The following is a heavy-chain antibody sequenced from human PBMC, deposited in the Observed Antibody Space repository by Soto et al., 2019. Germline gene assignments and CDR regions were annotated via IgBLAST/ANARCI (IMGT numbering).Heavy chain of an antibody. CDR3: ARARPSYYDFWSGYYSSGWHFDS. CDR2: ISAYNGNT. D-gene: IGHD3-3*01. J-gene: IGHJ4*02. CDR1: GYTFTSYG. V-gene: IGHV1-18*01. Sequence: ASVKVCGKTSGYTFTSYGISWVQQARGQGRELMGLISAYNGNTNYAQKLQGRVTMTTDTSTSTAYMELRSLRSDDTAVYYCARARPSYYDFWSGYYSSGWHFDSWGQGTLVTVSS.